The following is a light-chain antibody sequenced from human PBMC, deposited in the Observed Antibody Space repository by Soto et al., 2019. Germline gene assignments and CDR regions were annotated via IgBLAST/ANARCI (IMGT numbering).Light chain of an antibody. Sequence: QSVLTQPPSVSAAPGQTVTISCSGSSSNIGNNYVSWSQQLPGTAPKLLIYDNNKRPSGIPDRFSGSKSGTSATLGITGLQTGDQADYYCATWDSSLSAWVFGGGTKLTVL. V-gene: IGLV1-51*01. CDR3: ATWDSSLSAWV. CDR1: SSNIGNNY. J-gene: IGLJ3*02. CDR2: DNN.